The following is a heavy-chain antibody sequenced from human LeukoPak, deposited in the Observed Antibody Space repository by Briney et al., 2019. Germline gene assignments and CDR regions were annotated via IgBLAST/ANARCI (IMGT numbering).Heavy chain of an antibody. CDR3: AKAEIVLRYFDWLSDYYGMDV. V-gene: IGHV3-30*18. Sequence: QSGGSLRLSCAASGFTFSSYGMHWVRQAPGKGLEWVAVISYDGSNKYYADSVKGRFTISRDNSKNTLYLQMNSLRAEDTAVYYCAKAEIVLRYFDWLSDYYGMDVWGQGTTVTVSS. CDR2: ISYDGSNK. J-gene: IGHJ6*02. CDR1: GFTFSSYG. D-gene: IGHD3-9*01.